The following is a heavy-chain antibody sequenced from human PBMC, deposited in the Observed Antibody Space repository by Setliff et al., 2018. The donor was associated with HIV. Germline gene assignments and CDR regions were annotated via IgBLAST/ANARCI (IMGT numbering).Heavy chain of an antibody. Sequence: PGESLKISCKGSGYSFTSYWIGWVRQMSGKGLEWMGIIYPGDSDTRYSPSFQGQVIIPADKSISTAYLQWSSLKASDSAMYYCARFWNSGRYRDAFDIWGQGTMVTVSS. J-gene: IGHJ3*02. CDR3: ARFWNSGRYRDAFDI. D-gene: IGHD1-26*01. CDR1: GYSFTSYW. CDR2: IYPGDSDT. V-gene: IGHV5-51*01.